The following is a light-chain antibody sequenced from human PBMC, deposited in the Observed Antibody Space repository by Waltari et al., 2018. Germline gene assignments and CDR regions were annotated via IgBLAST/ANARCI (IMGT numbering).Light chain of an antibody. J-gene: IGKJ2*01. CDR2: GAS. CDR1: QSVSSSY. CDR3: QQHGTSPFT. Sequence: EIVLTQSPGTLSLSPGERATLSCRASQSVSSSYLAWYQQKPGKAPRLLIYGASSRATGIPDRISGSGSGTDFTLTLSSQEPEDFAVYYCQQHGTSPFTFGQGTKVEIK. V-gene: IGKV3-20*01.